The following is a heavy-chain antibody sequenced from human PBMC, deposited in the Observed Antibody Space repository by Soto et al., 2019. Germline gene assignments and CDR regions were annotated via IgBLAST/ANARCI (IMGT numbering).Heavy chain of an antibody. J-gene: IGHJ4*02. Sequence: EVQLVESGGGLVQPGGSLRLSCAASGFTFSSYEMNWVRQAPGKGLEWVSYISSSGGTIYYADSVKGRFTISRDNAKNSLYLQMNSLRAEDTAVYYCARVTGGYSYGYYFDYWGQGTLVTVSS. V-gene: IGHV3-48*03. CDR3: ARVTGGYSYGYYFDY. CDR1: GFTFSSYE. D-gene: IGHD5-18*01. CDR2: ISSSGGTI.